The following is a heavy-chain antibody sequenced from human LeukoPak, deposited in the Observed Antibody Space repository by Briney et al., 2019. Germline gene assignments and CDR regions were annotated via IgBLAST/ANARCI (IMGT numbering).Heavy chain of an antibody. J-gene: IGHJ6*02. CDR3: ASDSGSSPYDYYYCMDV. CDR2: IIPIFGTA. CDR1: GGTFSSYA. D-gene: IGHD1-26*01. V-gene: IGHV1-69*13. Sequence: TSVKVCCKASGGTFSSYAISWVRQAPGQGLEWMGGIIPIFGTANYAQKFQGRVTITADESTSTAYMELSSLRSEDTAVYYCASDSGSSPYDYYYCMDVWGQGTTVTDSS.